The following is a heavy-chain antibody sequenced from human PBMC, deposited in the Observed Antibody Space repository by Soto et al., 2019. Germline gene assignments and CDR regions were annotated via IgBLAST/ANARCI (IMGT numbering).Heavy chain of an antibody. CDR2: IYHSGST. D-gene: IGHD6-6*01. Sequence: QLQLQESGSGLVKPSQTLSLTCAVSGGSISSGGYYWSWIRQPPGKGLEWIGYIYHSGSTYYNPSLKRRVNIAVDRSKNQFSLKLSSVTAADTAVYSCASVPSPWGQGTLVTVSS. J-gene: IGHJ5*02. CDR3: ASVPSP. CDR1: GGSISSGGYY. V-gene: IGHV4-30-2*01.